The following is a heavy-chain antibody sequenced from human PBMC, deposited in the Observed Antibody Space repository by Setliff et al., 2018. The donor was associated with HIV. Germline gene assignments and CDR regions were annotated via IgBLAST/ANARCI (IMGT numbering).Heavy chain of an antibody. V-gene: IGHV4-4*07. Sequence: PSETLSLTCTVSGDSVNGYYWSWIRQPAGKGLEWVGRINPSGSVNYNPSLNSRVAVSLDTSKNQFSLKLSSVTAADTAVYYCTREFHRGIPDYFDSWGQGILVTAPQ. CDR2: INPSGSV. D-gene: IGHD2-2*02. CDR3: TREFHRGIPDYFDS. J-gene: IGHJ4*02. CDR1: GDSVNGYY.